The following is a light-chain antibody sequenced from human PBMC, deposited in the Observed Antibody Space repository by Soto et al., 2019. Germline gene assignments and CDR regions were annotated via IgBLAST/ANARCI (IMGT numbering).Light chain of an antibody. V-gene: IGLV2-23*01. CDR3: CSYAGSSKSQV. Sequence: QSALTQPASVSGSPGQSITISCTGTSSDVGSYNLVSWYQQHPGKAPKLMIYEGSKRPSGVSNRFSGSKSGNTASLTISGRQAEDEADYYCCSYAGSSKSQVFGGGTKVTVL. CDR2: EGS. J-gene: IGLJ2*01. CDR1: SSDVGSYNL.